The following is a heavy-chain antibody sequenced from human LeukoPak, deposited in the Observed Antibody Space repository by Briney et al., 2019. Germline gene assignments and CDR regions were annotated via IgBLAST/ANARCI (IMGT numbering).Heavy chain of an antibody. CDR2: IYPGDSDT. CDR3: ARPQGYCSGGSCYWGGYFDY. CDR1: GYSFTNYW. V-gene: IGHV5-51*01. Sequence: GESLKISCKSSGYSFTNYWIGWVRQMPGKGLEWMGIIYPGDSDTRYSPSFQGQVTISADKSISTAYLQWSSLKASDTAMYYCARPQGYCSGGSCYWGGYFDYWGQGTLVTVSP. J-gene: IGHJ4*01. D-gene: IGHD2-15*01.